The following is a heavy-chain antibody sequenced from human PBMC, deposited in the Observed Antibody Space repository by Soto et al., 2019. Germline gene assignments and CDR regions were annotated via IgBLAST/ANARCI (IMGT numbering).Heavy chain of an antibody. D-gene: IGHD3-22*01. CDR2: IIPILVIA. Sequence: QVQLVQSGAEVKKPGSSVKVSCTASGGTFSSYTISWVRQAPGQGLEWMGRIIPILVIANYAQKFQGRVTITADKSTSTAYMELSSLRSEDTAVYYCARVGFNGVITNCLGQGTLVTVSS. J-gene: IGHJ4*02. CDR1: GGTFSSYT. CDR3: ARVGFNGVITNC. V-gene: IGHV1-69*02.